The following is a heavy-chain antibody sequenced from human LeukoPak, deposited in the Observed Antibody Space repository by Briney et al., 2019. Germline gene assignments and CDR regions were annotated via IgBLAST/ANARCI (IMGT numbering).Heavy chain of an antibody. CDR1: NYSISSSSY. D-gene: IGHD2-2*01. J-gene: IGHJ4*02. CDR3: ARSEEVPAAFDD. CDR2: IHHTGGT. Sequence: PSETLSLTCAVSNYSISSSSYWGWIRQSPGKGLEWIGSIHHTGGTYYNPSLRSRISISVDTPKNQFSLKVTSLTAADTAIYHCARSEEVPAAFDDWGQGTLVTVSS. V-gene: IGHV4-38-2*01.